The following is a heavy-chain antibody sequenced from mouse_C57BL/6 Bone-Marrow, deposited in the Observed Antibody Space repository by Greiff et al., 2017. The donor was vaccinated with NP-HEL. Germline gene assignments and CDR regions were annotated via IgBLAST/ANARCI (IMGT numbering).Heavy chain of an antibody. D-gene: IGHD4-1*01. J-gene: IGHJ2*01. V-gene: IGHV1-15*01. CDR1: GYTFTDYE. Sequence: VQLQESGAELVRPGASVTLSCKASGYTFTDYEMHWVKQTPVHGLEWIGAIDPETGGTAYNQKFKGKAILTADKSSSTAYMELRSLTSEDSAVYYCTSLNWDGHFDYWGQGTTLTVSS. CDR3: TSLNWDGHFDY. CDR2: IDPETGGT.